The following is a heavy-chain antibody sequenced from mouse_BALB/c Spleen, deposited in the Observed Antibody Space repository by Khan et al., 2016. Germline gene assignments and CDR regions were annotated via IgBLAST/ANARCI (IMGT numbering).Heavy chain of an antibody. CDR1: GYTFTSYW. CDR3: TRWLEGYDVY. V-gene: IGHV1-7*01. Sequence: QVQLKQSGAELAKPGASVKMSCKASGYTFTSYWMHWVKQRPGQGLEWIGYINPSTGYTEYNQKFKDKSTLTADNSSRTAYMQLSSLTSEDSAVXYWTRWLEGYDVYWGQGTTHAVAS. J-gene: IGHJ2*01. D-gene: IGHD2-2*01. CDR2: INPSTGYT.